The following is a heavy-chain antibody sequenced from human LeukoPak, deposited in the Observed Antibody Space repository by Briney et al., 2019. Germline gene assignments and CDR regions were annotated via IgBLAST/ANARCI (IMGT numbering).Heavy chain of an antibody. CDR2: IKQDGSEE. D-gene: IGHD1-26*01. CDR3: ARGRYFGSRVDYFDY. J-gene: IGHJ4*02. CDR1: GFILRSHW. V-gene: IGHV3-7*01. Sequence: GGSLRLSCAASGFILRSHWMSWVRQAPGRGLEWVAHIKQDGSEEQYVDSVEGRFILSRDDAKNSVYLQMNSLRVDDTAVYYCARGRYFGSRVDYFDYWGQGTPVTVSS.